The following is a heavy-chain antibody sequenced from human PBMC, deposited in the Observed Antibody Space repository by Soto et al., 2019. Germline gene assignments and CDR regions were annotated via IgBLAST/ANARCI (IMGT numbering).Heavy chain of an antibody. V-gene: IGHV4-59*12. CDR3: ARLYSDYYYGMDV. CDR2: IYYSGST. CDR1: GGSISSYY. J-gene: IGHJ6*02. Sequence: SETLSLTCTVSGGSISSYYWSWIRQPPGKGLEWIGYIYYSGSTNYNPSLKSRVTISVDTSKNQFSLKLSSVTAADTAVYYCARLYSDYYYGMDVWGQGTTVTVS. D-gene: IGHD2-15*01.